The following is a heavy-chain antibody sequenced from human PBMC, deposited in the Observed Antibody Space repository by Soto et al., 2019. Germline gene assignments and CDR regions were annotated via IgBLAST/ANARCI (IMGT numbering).Heavy chain of an antibody. V-gene: IGHV4-39*07. Sequence: SETLSLTCTVSGGSISSSIYYWGWIRQPPGKGLEWIGSIFYSGSTYYNPSLKSRVTISVDTSKNQFSLKLSSVTAADTAVYYCARAGQWLPTNWFDPWGQGTLVTVSS. CDR1: GGSISSSIYY. D-gene: IGHD5-12*01. CDR2: IFYSGST. J-gene: IGHJ5*02. CDR3: ARAGQWLPTNWFDP.